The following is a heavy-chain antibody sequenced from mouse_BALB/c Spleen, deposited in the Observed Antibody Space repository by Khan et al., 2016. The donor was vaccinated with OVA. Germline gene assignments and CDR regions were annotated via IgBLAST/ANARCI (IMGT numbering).Heavy chain of an antibody. CDR1: GFSLTSYG. V-gene: IGHV2-9*02. J-gene: IGHJ2*01. D-gene: IGHD1-3*01. CDR2: IWAGGST. Sequence: VQLQESGPGLVAPSQSLSITCTVSGFSLTSYGVHWVRQPPGQGLEWLGVIWAGGSTNYNSALMSRLSISKDNSKSQVFLKMNSQKTDDTAMYDCARLEDIWGQGTTLTVSS. CDR3: ARLEDI.